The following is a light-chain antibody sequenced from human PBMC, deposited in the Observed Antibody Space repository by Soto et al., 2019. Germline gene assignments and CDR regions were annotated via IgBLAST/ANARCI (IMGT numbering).Light chain of an antibody. CDR2: DAS. CDR1: QGISSA. CDR3: QQFNSYPLT. J-gene: IGKJ4*01. V-gene: IGKV1-13*02. Sequence: AIQLTQSPSSLSASVGDRVTITCRASQGISSALALYQQKPGKAPKLLIYDASSLESGVPSRFSGSGSGTDFTLTIRSLQPEDFAASYYQQFNSYPLTLGGGTKVEIK.